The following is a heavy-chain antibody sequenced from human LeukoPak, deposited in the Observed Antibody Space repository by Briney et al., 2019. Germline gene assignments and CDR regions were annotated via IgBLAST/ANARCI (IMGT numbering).Heavy chain of an antibody. CDR1: GFTFSSHW. CDR3: ARDLYCSSSNCYIISSSSGDGFDI. J-gene: IGHJ3*02. Sequence: GGSLRLSCAASGFTFSSHWMHWVRQAPGEGLVWVSRISSDGRTTKYADSVEGRFTISRDNAKNTLYLQMNSLRAEDTAVYYCARDLYCSSSNCYIISSSSGDGFDIWGQGTVVIVSA. V-gene: IGHV3-74*03. CDR2: ISSDGRTT. D-gene: IGHD2-2*02.